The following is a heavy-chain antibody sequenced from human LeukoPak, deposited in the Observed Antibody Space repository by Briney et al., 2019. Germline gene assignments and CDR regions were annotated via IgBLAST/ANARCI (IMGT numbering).Heavy chain of an antibody. CDR2: MYHSGST. Sequence: SETLSLTCAVSGYSISSGYYWGWIRQPPGKGLEWIGSMYHSGSTYYNPSLKSRVTISLDTSKNQFSLKLSSVTAADTAVYYCARDTGLLWFGVLLWEDWFWFDPWGQGTLVTVSS. CDR1: GYSISSGYY. V-gene: IGHV4-38-2*02. J-gene: IGHJ5*02. D-gene: IGHD3-10*01. CDR3: ARDTGLLWFGVLLWEDWFWFDP.